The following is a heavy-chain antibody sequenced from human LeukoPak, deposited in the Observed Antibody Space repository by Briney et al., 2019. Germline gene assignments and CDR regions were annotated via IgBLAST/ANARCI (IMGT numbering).Heavy chain of an antibody. V-gene: IGHV3-23*01. J-gene: IGHJ5*02. Sequence: GSVTVSCPASGCTVSRYAMSWVRQAPGKGLEWVSGISGSGGSTYYADSVKGRFTISRDNSKNTLYLQMNSLRAADTAVYYCAKLYSSSWYSWFDPWGHGTLVTVSS. CDR1: GCTVSRYA. D-gene: IGHD6-13*01. CDR3: AKLYSSSWYSWFDP. CDR2: ISGSGGST.